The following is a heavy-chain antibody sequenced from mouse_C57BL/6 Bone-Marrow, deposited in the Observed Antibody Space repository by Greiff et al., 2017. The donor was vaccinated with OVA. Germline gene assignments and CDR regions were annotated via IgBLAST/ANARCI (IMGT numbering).Heavy chain of an antibody. Sequence: QVQLQQPGAELVKPGASVKLSCKASGYTFTSYWMQWVKQRPGQGLEWIGEIDPSDSYTNYNQKFKGKATLTVDTSSSTAYMQLSSLTSEDSAVYYCARQYGTYSNLAWFAYWGQGTLVTVSA. CDR3: ARQYGTYSNLAWFAY. V-gene: IGHV1-50*01. CDR1: GYTFTSYW. D-gene: IGHD2-5*01. J-gene: IGHJ3*01. CDR2: IDPSDSYT.